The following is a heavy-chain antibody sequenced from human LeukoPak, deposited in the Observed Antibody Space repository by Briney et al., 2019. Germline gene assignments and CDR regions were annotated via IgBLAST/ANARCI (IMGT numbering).Heavy chain of an antibody. CDR1: GGSFSFYF. V-gene: IGHV4-34*01. CDR2: IDNRGST. J-gene: IGHJ4*02. Sequence: SETLSLTCTVSGGSFSFYFWHWIRQPPGEGLDWIGEIDNRGSTQYKPSLRSRGIISIDTSGNHFSLKLTSVTAADTAVYFCARDPDSGFQWGKGMLVTVSS. D-gene: IGHD3-10*01. CDR3: ARDPDSGFQ.